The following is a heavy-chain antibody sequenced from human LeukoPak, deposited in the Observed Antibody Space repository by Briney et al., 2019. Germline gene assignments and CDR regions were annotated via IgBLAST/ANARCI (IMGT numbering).Heavy chain of an antibody. CDR3: ARGPGGDYDY. D-gene: IGHD4-17*01. CDR2: INHSGST. V-gene: IGHV4-34*01. Sequence: PSETLSRTCAVYGGSFSGYYWSWIRQPPGKGLEWIGEINHSGSTNYNPSLKSRVTISVDTSKNQFSLKLSSVTAADTAVYYCARGPGGDYDYWGQGTLVTVSS. CDR1: GGSFSGYY. J-gene: IGHJ4*02.